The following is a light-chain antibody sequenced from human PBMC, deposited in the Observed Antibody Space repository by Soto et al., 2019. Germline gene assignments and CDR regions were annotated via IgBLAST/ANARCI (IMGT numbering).Light chain of an antibody. CDR2: DVT. CDR1: SSDVGGYDF. CDR3: CSYAGGYTRYV. V-gene: IGLV2-11*01. J-gene: IGLJ1*01. Sequence: QSALTQPRSVSGSPGQSVTISCTGTSSDVGGYDFVSWYQQHPGKAPKLMIYDVTKRPSGVPDRFSGSKSGNTASLTISGLQADDEADYYCCSYAGGYTRYVFGTGTKLTVL.